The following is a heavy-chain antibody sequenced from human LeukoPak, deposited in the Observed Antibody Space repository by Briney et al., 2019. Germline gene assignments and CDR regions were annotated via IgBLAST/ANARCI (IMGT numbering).Heavy chain of an antibody. CDR2: IFYRGST. D-gene: IGHD2-21*02. CDR3: ARVPRGCGGDCYPSYYYYYYMDV. CDR1: GGSISTSSYY. J-gene: IGHJ6*03. V-gene: IGHV4-39*07. Sequence: SETLSLTCTVSGGSISTSSYYWGWVRQPPGKGLEWIGNIFYRGSTYYSPSLKSRVTISLDTSRNQFSLKLNSVTAADTAVYYCARVPRGCGGDCYPSYYYYYYMDVWGKGTTVTVSS.